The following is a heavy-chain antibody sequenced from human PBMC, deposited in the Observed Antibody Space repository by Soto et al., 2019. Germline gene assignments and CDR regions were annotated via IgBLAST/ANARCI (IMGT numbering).Heavy chain of an antibody. CDR2: INAGNGNT. J-gene: IGHJ4*02. V-gene: IGHV1-3*01. CDR1: GYTFTSYA. Sequence: ASVKVSCKASGYTFTSYAMHWVRQAPGQRLEWMGWINAGNGNTKYSQKFQGRVTITRDTSASTAYMELSSLRSEDTAVYYCARAKKQLVTHTDYWGRRNLVAVSS. CDR3: ARAKKQLVTHTDY. D-gene: IGHD6-13*01.